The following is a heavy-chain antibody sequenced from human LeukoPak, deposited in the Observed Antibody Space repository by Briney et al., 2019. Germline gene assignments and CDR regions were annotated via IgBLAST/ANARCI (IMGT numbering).Heavy chain of an antibody. Sequence: GRSLRLSCAVSGFTFSSYGMHWVRQAPGKGLEWVAVIWYDGSNKYYADSVKGRFTISRDNSKNTLYLQMNSLRAEDTAVYYCAGGGYPNWFDPWGQGTLVTVSS. J-gene: IGHJ5*02. D-gene: IGHD3-22*01. CDR2: IWYDGSNK. CDR1: GFTFSSYG. V-gene: IGHV3-33*01. CDR3: AGGGYPNWFDP.